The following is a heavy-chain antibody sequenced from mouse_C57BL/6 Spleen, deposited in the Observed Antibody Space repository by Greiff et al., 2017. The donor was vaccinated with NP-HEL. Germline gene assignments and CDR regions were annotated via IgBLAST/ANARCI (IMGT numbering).Heavy chain of an antibody. J-gene: IGHJ4*01. V-gene: IGHV1-50*01. CDR1: GYTFTSYW. D-gene: IGHD6-1*01. CDR3: ARRAATVSY. CDR2: IDPSDSYT. Sequence: QVQLQQPGAELVKPGASVKLSCKASGYTFTSYWMQWVKQRPGQGLEWIGEIDPSDSYTNYNQKFKGKATLTVDTSSSTAYMQLSSLTSEDSAVYYCARRAATVSYWGQGTSVTVSS.